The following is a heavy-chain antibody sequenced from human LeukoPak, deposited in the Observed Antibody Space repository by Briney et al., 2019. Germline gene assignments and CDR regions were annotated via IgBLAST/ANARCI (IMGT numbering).Heavy chain of an antibody. Sequence: SSETLSLTCAVSGGSISSGGYSWSWIRQPPGKGLEWIGYIYHSGSTYYNPSLKSRVTISVDRSKNQFSLKLSSVTAADTAVYYYARAGIAAVENWFDPWGQGTLVTVSS. CDR2: IYHSGST. CDR3: ARAGIAAVENWFDP. CDR1: GGSISSGGYS. V-gene: IGHV4-30-2*01. D-gene: IGHD6-13*01. J-gene: IGHJ5*02.